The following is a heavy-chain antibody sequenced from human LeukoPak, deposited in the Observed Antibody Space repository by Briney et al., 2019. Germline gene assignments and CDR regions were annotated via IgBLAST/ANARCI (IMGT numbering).Heavy chain of an antibody. V-gene: IGHV3-49*03. Sequence: PGRSLRLSCTASGFTFGDYAMSWFRQAPGKGLEWVGFIRSKAYGGTTEYAASVKGRFTISRDDSKSIAYLQMNSLKTEDTAVYYCTRDVGSNDFYYYYYYYMDVWGKGTTVTVSS. D-gene: IGHD4-11*01. CDR2: IRSKAYGGTT. CDR1: GFTFGDYA. J-gene: IGHJ6*03. CDR3: TRDVGSNDFYYYYYYYMDV.